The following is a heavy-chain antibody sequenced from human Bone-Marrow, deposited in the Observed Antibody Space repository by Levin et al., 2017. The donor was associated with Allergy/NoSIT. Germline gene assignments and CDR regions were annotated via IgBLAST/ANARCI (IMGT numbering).Heavy chain of an antibody. V-gene: IGHV3-30*04. CDR2: ISYDGSNK. CDR3: ARDLPTGDSSGYYSFSGMDV. CDR1: GFTFSSYA. Sequence: GGSLRLSCAASGFTFSSYAMHWVRQAPGKGLEWVAVISYDGSNKYYADSVKGRFTISRDNSKNTLYLQMNSLRAEDTAVYYCARDLPTGDSSGYYSFSGMDVWGQGTTVTVSS. J-gene: IGHJ6*02. D-gene: IGHD3-22*01.